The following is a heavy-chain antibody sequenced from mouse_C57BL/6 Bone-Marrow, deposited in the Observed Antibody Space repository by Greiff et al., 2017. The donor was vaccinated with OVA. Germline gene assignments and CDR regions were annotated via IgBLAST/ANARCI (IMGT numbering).Heavy chain of an antibody. CDR3: AALWYLDY. Sequence: QVQLQQPGAELVKPGASVKLSCKASGYTFTSYWMQWVKQRPGQGLEWIGEIDPSDSYTNYNQKFKGKATLTVDTSSSTAYMQLSSLTSEDSAVYYCAALWYLDYWGQGTTLTVSS. CDR2: IDPSDSYT. D-gene: IGHD1-1*02. V-gene: IGHV1-50*01. J-gene: IGHJ2*01. CDR1: GYTFTSYW.